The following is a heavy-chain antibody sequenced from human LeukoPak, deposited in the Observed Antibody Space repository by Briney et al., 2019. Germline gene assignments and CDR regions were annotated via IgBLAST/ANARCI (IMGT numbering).Heavy chain of an antibody. Sequence: SQTLSLTCAISGDSVSSRSAVWSWIRQSPSRGLEWMGRTYYRSKWYSDYADTVKGRIPVNPDTSKHPFSLHLGSVTPEDTAVYYCARDSFDGNNWFDPWGQGTLVTASS. CDR2: TYYRSKWYS. CDR1: GDSVSSRSAV. J-gene: IGHJ5*02. V-gene: IGHV6-1*01. CDR3: ARDSFDGNNWFDP. D-gene: IGHD3-16*01.